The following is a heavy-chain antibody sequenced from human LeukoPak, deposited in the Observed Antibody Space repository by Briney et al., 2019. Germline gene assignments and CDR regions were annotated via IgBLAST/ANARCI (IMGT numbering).Heavy chain of an antibody. D-gene: IGHD3-10*01. CDR3: AAYCSGSYYSPSYAMDV. CDR1: GGSISRSTYY. J-gene: IGHJ6*01. CDR2: IYYSGST. Sequence: SETLSLTCTVSGGSISRSTYYWGWIRQPPGKGLEWIGSIYYSGSTYYNPSFKSRVTISVDTSKNHFSLKLNSVTAADTAVYYCAAYCSGSYYSPSYAMDVWGPRTTVSVPS. V-gene: IGHV4-39*02.